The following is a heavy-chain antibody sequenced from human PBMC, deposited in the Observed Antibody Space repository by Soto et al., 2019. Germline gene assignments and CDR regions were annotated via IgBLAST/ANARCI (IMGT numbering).Heavy chain of an antibody. CDR2: IGGSGDGT. V-gene: IGHV3-23*01. Sequence: EVQLLESGGGLVQPGGSLRLSCAASGFTFSSYAMSWVRQAPGKGLEWVSGIGGSGDGTYYADSVKGRFTISRDNSQNTLFLQMNSLRAEDTAVYYCAKALVKWYYYGSGSVFDYWGQGTLVTVSS. CDR3: AKALVKWYYYGSGSVFDY. J-gene: IGHJ4*02. D-gene: IGHD3-10*01. CDR1: GFTFSSYA.